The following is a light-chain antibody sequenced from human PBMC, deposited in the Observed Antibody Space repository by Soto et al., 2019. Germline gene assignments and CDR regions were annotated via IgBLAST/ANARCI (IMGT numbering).Light chain of an antibody. CDR2: EVS. CDR1: SSDVGSYNL. CDR3: CSYARSSTYV. V-gene: IGLV2-23*02. Sequence: HSALTQPASVSGSPGQSITISCTGTSSDVGSYNLVSWYQQCPGKAPKLIIYEVSERPSGVSNRFSGSKSGNTASLTISGVQAEDEADYYCCSYARSSTYVFGTGTKLTVL. J-gene: IGLJ1*01.